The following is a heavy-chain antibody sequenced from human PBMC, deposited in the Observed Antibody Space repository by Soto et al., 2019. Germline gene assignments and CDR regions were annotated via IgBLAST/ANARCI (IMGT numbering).Heavy chain of an antibody. Sequence: LRLSCTASGFTFGDYAMSWVRQAPGKGLEWVGFIRSKAYGGTTEYAASVKGRFTISRDDSKSIAYLQMNSLKTEDTAVYYCTSLYGDYVLDYWGQGTLVTVSS. D-gene: IGHD4-17*01. CDR1: GFTFGDYA. J-gene: IGHJ4*02. V-gene: IGHV3-49*04. CDR2: IRSKAYGGTT. CDR3: TSLYGDYVLDY.